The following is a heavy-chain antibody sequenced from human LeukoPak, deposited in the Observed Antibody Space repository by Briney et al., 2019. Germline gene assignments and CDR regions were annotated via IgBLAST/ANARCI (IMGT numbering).Heavy chain of an antibody. J-gene: IGHJ4*02. D-gene: IGHD2-8*02. V-gene: IGHV4-59*01. CDR2: IYYSGST. CDR3: ARGTGRTKSTN. Sequence: SETLSLTCTVSGGFISSYYWSWIRQPTGKGVEWIGYIYYSGSTNYNPSLKSRVTISVDTSKNQFSLKLSSVTAADTAVYYCARGTGRTKSTNWGRGTLVTVSS. CDR1: GGFISSYY.